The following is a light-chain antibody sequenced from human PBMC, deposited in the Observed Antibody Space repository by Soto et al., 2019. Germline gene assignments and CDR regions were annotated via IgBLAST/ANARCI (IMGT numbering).Light chain of an antibody. CDR3: RQYNESAPLT. Sequence: EIEMTQSPATLSVSPGDRATLSCWASQSVKNQLAWYHQKPWQDARLLIYYAATTVPGVPARFSGSGAGTEFVLTISSMQEQDVGEYYCRQYNESAPLTFGQGTRLEIK. CDR1: QSVKNQ. CDR2: YAA. V-gene: IGKV3-15*01. J-gene: IGKJ5*01.